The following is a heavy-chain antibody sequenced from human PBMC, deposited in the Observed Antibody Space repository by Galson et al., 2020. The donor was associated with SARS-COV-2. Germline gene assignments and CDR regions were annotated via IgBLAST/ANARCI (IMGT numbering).Heavy chain of an antibody. Sequence: GGSLRLSCAASGFTFSSYWMSWVRQAPGKGLEWVVNIKQDGSEKYYVDSVKGRFTISRDNAKNSLYLQMNSLRAEDTAVYYCASQFFPYDSSGHFDYWGQGTLVTVSS. CDR1: GFTFSSYW. J-gene: IGHJ4*02. D-gene: IGHD3-22*01. CDR3: ASQFFPYDSSGHFDY. V-gene: IGHV3-7*01. CDR2: IKQDGSEK.